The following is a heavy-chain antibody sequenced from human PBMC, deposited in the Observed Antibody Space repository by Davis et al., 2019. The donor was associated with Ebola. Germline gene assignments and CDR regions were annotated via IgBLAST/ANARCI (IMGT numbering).Heavy chain of an antibody. CDR2: NYHEDADA. CDR3: ARVQNHYDGSGFYDF. CDR1: QYAFSAYW. Sequence: ETLSLTLEVSQYAFSAYWIPCVRQLPGKRLEWMGRNYHEDADAIYSPSFQGQITNSADKSASTVYLQWSSLKASDTAIYYCARVQNHYDGSGFYDFWGQGTLLTVSS. J-gene: IGHJ4*02. D-gene: IGHD3-22*01. V-gene: IGHV5-51*01.